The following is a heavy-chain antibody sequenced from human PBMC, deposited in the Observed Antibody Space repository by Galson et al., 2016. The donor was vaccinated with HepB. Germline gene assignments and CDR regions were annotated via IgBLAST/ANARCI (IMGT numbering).Heavy chain of an antibody. Sequence: SLRLSCAASGFSFSSYWMHWVRQAPGKGLVWVSRTKSDGSSTSYADSVKGRFTISRVHAKNTLYLQMNSLRAEDTAVYFCATTTLRLAAFDIWGQGTMVTVSS. CDR2: TKSDGSST. V-gene: IGHV3-74*01. CDR3: ATTTLRLAAFDI. D-gene: IGHD2/OR15-2a*01. CDR1: GFSFSSYW. J-gene: IGHJ3*02.